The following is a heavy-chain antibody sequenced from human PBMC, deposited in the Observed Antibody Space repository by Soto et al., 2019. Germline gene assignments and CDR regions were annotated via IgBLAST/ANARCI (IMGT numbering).Heavy chain of an antibody. D-gene: IGHD2-15*01. Sequence: QVTLKESGPVLVKPTETLTLTCTVSGFSLSNARMGVSWIRQPPGKALEWLAHIFSNDEKSHSTSLKSRLTISKDTSKSQVVLTMTNMYPVDTATYYCARIVDCSGGSCYSDYWYFDLWGRGTLVTVSS. CDR2: IFSNDEK. CDR1: GFSLSNARMG. J-gene: IGHJ2*01. V-gene: IGHV2-26*01. CDR3: ARIVDCSGGSCYSDYWYFDL.